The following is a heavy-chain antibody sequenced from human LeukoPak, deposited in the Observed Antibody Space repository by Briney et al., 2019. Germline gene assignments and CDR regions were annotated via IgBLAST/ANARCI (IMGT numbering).Heavy chain of an antibody. J-gene: IGHJ6*02. CDR3: ARADWELSTYYYYGMDV. V-gene: IGHV3-66*01. D-gene: IGHD3-16*02. CDR1: GFTVSSNY. Sequence: PGGSLRLSCAASGFTVSSNYMSWVRQAPGKGLEWVSVIYSGGSTYYADSVKGRFTISRDNAKNSLYLQMNSLRAEDTAVYYCARADWELSTYYYYGMDVWGQGTTVTVSS. CDR2: IYSGGST.